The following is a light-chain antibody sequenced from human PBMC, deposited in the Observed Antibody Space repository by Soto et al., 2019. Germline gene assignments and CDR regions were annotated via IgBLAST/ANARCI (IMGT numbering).Light chain of an antibody. V-gene: IGKV3-20*01. J-gene: IGKJ1*01. CDR3: QQYGSSAWT. CDR2: GAS. CDR1: QSVSSSY. Sequence: EIVLTQSPGTQSLSPGERATLSRRASQSVSSSYLAWYQQKPGQAPRLLIYGASSRATGIPDRFSGSASGTDFTLTISRLEPEDFAVFYCQQYGSSAWTFGQGTKVDIK.